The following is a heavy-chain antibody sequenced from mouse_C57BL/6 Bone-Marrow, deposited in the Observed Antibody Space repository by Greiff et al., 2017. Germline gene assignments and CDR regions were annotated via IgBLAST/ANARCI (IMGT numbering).Heavy chain of an antibody. D-gene: IGHD2-3*01. V-gene: IGHV1-69*01. J-gene: IGHJ3*01. CDR1: GYTFNSYW. CDR3: SRFGYYAWFAY. Sequence: QVQLKQPGAELVMPGASVKLSCKASGYTFNSYWMHWVKQRPGQGLEWIGEIDPSDSYTNYNQQFKGKSTLTADKSSSTAYMQLSSLTSADSAVYYCSRFGYYAWFAYWGQGTLVTVSA. CDR2: IDPSDSYT.